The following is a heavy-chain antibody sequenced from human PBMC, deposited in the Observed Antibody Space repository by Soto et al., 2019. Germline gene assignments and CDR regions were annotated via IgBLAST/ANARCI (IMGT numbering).Heavy chain of an antibody. CDR1: GYTLTGYY. V-gene: IGHV1-2*02. Sequence: WASVKVSCKASGYTLTGYYMHWVRQAPGQGLEWMGWINPKSGGTNYARKFQLRVTMTRDTSISTAYMELSGLTSDDTAVYYCARGLDYFDGSGYYWHYYYAFDVWGQGTTVTVSS. J-gene: IGHJ6*02. CDR2: INPKSGGT. D-gene: IGHD3-22*01. CDR3: ARGLDYFDGSGYYWHYYYAFDV.